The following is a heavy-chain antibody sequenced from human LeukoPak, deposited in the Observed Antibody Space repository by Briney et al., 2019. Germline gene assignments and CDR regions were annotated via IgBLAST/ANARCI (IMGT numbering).Heavy chain of an antibody. D-gene: IGHD4-17*01. Sequence: PSETLSLTCTVSGGSISSSSYYWGWIRQPPGKGLEWIGSIYYSGSTYYNPSLKSRVTISVDTSKNQFSLKLSSVTAADTAVYYCARDRPYGLDYWGQGTLVTVSS. J-gene: IGHJ4*02. CDR3: ARDRPYGLDY. CDR2: IYYSGST. V-gene: IGHV4-39*07. CDR1: GGSISSSSYY.